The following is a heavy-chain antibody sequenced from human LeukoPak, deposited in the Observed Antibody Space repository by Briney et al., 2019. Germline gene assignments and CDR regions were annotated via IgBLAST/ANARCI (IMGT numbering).Heavy chain of an antibody. CDR2: IYPGDSDT. CDR3: ARQVLGESGYSYGAVDY. D-gene: IGHD5-18*01. J-gene: IGHJ4*02. Sequence: GESLKISCKGSGYSFTSYWIGWVRQMPGKGLEWMGIIYPGDSDTRYSPSFQGQVTISADKSISTAYLQWSSLKASDTAMYYRARQVLGESGYSYGAVDYWGQGTLVTVSS. V-gene: IGHV5-51*01. CDR1: GYSFTSYW.